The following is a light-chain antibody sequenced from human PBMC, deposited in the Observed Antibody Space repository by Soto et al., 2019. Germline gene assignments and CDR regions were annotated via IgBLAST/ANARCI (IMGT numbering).Light chain of an antibody. CDR3: QQLHGYPRT. Sequence: DIQLTQSPSFLSASVGDRVTITCRASQGISSYLAWFQQNPGKAPKLLIYTASTLQGGVPSRFSGSGSGTDFTLTISSLQPEDVATYYYQQLHGYPRTFGQGNKVEIK. J-gene: IGKJ1*01. V-gene: IGKV1-9*01. CDR2: TAS. CDR1: QGISSY.